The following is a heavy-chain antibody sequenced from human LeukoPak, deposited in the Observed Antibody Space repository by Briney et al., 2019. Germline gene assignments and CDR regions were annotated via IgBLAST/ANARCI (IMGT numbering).Heavy chain of an antibody. J-gene: IGHJ4*02. Sequence: GGSLRLSCAASGFNFGGYVMSWVRQAPGKGLERVSVISRSGDYTKYADSVKGRFTISRDNSKNTLSLQVSGLRAEDTAIYYCAKDRDDSRDYAFDYWGQGVLVSVSS. V-gene: IGHV3-23*01. D-gene: IGHD4-17*01. CDR3: AKDRDDSRDYAFDY. CDR1: GFNFGGYV. CDR2: ISRSGDYT.